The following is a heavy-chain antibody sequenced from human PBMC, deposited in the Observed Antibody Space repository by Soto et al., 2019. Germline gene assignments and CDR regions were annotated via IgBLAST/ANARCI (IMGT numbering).Heavy chain of an antibody. CDR2: IDPSDSYT. CDR1: GYSVTSHW. CDR3: ARRLSGPKEEYNAYYFYGLDV. V-gene: IGHV5-10-1*01. Sequence: PGESLKISCQGSGYSVTSHWITWVRQTRGKGLEWMGRIDPSDSYTNYSPSFQGRVTISADRSISTAFLQWSSLEASDTAIYYCARRLSGPKEEYNAYYFYGLDVWGQGTTVTVSS. D-gene: IGHD1-1*01. J-gene: IGHJ6*02.